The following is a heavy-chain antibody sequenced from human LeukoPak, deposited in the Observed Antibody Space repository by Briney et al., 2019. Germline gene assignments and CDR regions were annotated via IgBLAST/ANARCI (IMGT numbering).Heavy chain of an antibody. CDR1: GYTFTSYD. CDR3: ARCGGLTYGMDV. Sequence: ASVKVSCKASGYTFTSYDINWVRQATGQGLEWMGWMNPKSGKTGYAQKFQVRVTMTRNTSISTAYMELSSLRSEDTAVYYCARCGGLTYGMDVWGQGTTVTVSS. CDR2: MNPKSGKT. J-gene: IGHJ6*02. V-gene: IGHV1-8*01. D-gene: IGHD1-20*01.